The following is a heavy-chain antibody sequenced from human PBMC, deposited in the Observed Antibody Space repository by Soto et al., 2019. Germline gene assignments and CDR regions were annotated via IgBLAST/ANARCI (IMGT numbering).Heavy chain of an antibody. J-gene: IGHJ4*02. D-gene: IGHD4-17*01. Sequence: EVQLLESGGGLVQPGGSLRLSCAASGFTFSSYAMSWVRQAPGKGLEWVSAISGSGGSTYYADSVKGRFTISRDNSKNTLYLQMNSLRAEDTAVYYCAKDPDNSGASEYYFDYWGQGTLVTVSS. V-gene: IGHV3-23*01. CDR3: AKDPDNSGASEYYFDY. CDR2: ISGSGGST. CDR1: GFTFSSYA.